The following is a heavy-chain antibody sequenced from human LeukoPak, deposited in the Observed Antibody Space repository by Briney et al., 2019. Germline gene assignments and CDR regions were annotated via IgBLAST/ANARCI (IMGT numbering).Heavy chain of an antibody. J-gene: IGHJ5*02. CDR3: ARDSYSWFDP. V-gene: IGHV4-59*01. CDR1: GGSISSYY. CDR2: IYYSGST. Sequence: SETLSLTCTVSGGSISSYYWSWIRQPPGKGLEWIGYIYYSGSTNYNPSLKSRVTISVDPSKNQFSLKLRSVTAADTAVYYCARDSYSWFDPWGQGTLVTVSS.